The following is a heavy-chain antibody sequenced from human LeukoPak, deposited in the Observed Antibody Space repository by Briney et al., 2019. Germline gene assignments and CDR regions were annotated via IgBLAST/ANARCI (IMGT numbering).Heavy chain of an antibody. V-gene: IGHV1-2*02. Sequence: ASVKVSCKSSGYRFTVYYIHWVRQAPGQGLEWMGWINPNSGGTNYAQKFQGRVTMTRDTSISTAYMELSRLRSDDTAVYYCARLSSGYDLNWFNPWGQGTLVTVSS. D-gene: IGHD5-12*01. CDR3: ARLSSGYDLNWFNP. CDR2: INPNSGGT. CDR1: GYRFTVYY. J-gene: IGHJ5*02.